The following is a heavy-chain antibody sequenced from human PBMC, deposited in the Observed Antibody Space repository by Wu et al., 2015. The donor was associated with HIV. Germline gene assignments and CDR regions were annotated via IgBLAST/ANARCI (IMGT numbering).Heavy chain of an antibody. Sequence: QVQLVQSGAEVKKPGSSVKVSCKASGGTFSSFAISWVRQAPGQGLEWMGGIIPIFDTANYAQKFQGRVTITTDESTSTAYMELSSLRSEDTAVYYCARAPVYYYDSSAYYLDYWGRGNAGHRLL. J-gene: IGHJ4*02. V-gene: IGHV1-69*05. CDR2: IIPIFDTA. CDR3: ARAPVYYYDSSAYYLDY. CDR1: GGTFSSFA. D-gene: IGHD3-22*01.